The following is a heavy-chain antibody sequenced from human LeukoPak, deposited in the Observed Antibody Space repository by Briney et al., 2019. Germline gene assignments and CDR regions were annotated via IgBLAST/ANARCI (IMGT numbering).Heavy chain of an antibody. CDR3: ARDILDSSGYYYASP. V-gene: IGHV1-2*02. CDR1: GYTFTGYY. J-gene: IGHJ5*02. CDR2: INPNSGGT. Sequence: ASVKVSCKASGYTFTGYYMHWVRQAPGQGLEWMGWINPNSGGTNYAQKFQGRVTMTRDTSISTAHMELSRLRSDDTAVYYCARDILDSSGYYYASPWGQGTLVTVSS. D-gene: IGHD3-22*01.